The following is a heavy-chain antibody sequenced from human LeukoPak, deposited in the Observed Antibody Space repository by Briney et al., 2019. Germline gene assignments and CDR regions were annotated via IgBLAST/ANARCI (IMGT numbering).Heavy chain of an antibody. D-gene: IGHD4-17*01. CDR1: GYTLTELS. Sequence: ASVEVSCKVSGYTLTELSMHWVRQAPGKGLEWMGGFDPEDGETIYAQKFQGRVTMTEDTSTDTAYMELSSLRSEDTAVYYCATRPHNYGDLEDRYFDYWGQGTLVTVSS. J-gene: IGHJ4*02. V-gene: IGHV1-24*01. CDR2: FDPEDGET. CDR3: ATRPHNYGDLEDRYFDY.